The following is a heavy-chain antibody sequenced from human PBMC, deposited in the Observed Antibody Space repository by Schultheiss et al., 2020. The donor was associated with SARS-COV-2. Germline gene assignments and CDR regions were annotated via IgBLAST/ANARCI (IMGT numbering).Heavy chain of an antibody. D-gene: IGHD5-24*01. CDR2: INHSGST. CDR1: GGSISSGDYY. CDR3: AREMATTFDY. J-gene: IGHJ4*02. Sequence: SQTLSLTCTVSGGSISSGDYYWSWIRQPPGKGLEWIGEINHSGSTNYNPSLKSRVTISVDTSKNQFSLKLSSVTAADTAVYYCAREMATTFDYWGQGTLVTVSS. V-gene: IGHV4-61*08.